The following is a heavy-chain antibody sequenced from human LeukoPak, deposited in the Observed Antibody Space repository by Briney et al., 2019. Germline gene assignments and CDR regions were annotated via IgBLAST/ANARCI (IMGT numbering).Heavy chain of an antibody. D-gene: IGHD6-19*01. CDR1: GYSFTSYW. Sequence: GESLKISCKGSGYSFTSYWIGWVRKMPGKALEWMGIIYPGDSDTRYSPSFQGQVTISADKSISTAYLQWSSLKASDTAMYYCARHIAPLGYSSGWYLDYWGQGTLVTVSS. CDR3: ARHIAPLGYSSGWYLDY. CDR2: IYPGDSDT. V-gene: IGHV5-51*01. J-gene: IGHJ4*02.